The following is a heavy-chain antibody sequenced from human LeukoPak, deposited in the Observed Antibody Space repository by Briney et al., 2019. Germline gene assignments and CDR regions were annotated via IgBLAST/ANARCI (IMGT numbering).Heavy chain of an antibody. Sequence: NPSETLSLTCTVSGGSMFSFHWSWIRQSAGKGLGWIGHIYVSGTTTYNPSLKGRGTMSVNTSKNQVSLRLSSVTAADTAVYYCARLRFYDSSGYSPGYYMDVWGKGTTVIVS. CDR1: GGSMFSFH. CDR3: ARLRFYDSSGYSPGYYMDV. D-gene: IGHD3-22*01. CDR2: IYVSGTT. J-gene: IGHJ6*03. V-gene: IGHV4-4*07.